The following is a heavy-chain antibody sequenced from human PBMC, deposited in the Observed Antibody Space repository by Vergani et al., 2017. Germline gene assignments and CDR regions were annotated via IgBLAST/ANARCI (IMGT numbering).Heavy chain of an antibody. Sequence: EVQLVESGGGLVQPGGSLRLSCAASGFTVSSNYMSWVRQAPGKGLEWVSVIYSGGSTYYADSVKGRFTISRDNSENTLYLQMNSLRAEDTAVYYCARCPIHSSSSDYWGQGTLVTVSS. V-gene: IGHV3-66*02. J-gene: IGHJ4*02. CDR1: GFTVSSNY. CDR3: ARCPIHSSSSDY. D-gene: IGHD6-13*01. CDR2: IYSGGST.